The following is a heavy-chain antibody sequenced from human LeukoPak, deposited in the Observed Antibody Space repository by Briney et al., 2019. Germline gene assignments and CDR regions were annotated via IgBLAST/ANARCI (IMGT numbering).Heavy chain of an antibody. V-gene: IGHV4-59*01. CDR1: GGSISSYY. Sequence: PSETLSLTCTVSGGSISSYYWSWIRQPPGKGLEWIANIYHTGSTNYNPSLSSRVTISIDTAKNQFSLKLTSVTTADTAVYYCARRGRNSSGWQDYLWGQGTLVTVSS. CDR2: IYHTGST. D-gene: IGHD6-25*01. CDR3: ARRGRNSSGWQDYL. J-gene: IGHJ4*02.